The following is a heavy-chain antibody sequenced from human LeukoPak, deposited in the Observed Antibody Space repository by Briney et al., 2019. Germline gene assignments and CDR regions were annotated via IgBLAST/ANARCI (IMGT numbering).Heavy chain of an antibody. D-gene: IGHD3-10*01. Sequence: GESLKISRKGSGYSFTSYWIGWVRQMPGKGLEWMGIIYPGDSDTRYSPSFQGQVTISADKSISTAYLQWSSLKASDTAMYYCARLRFGELFSGTNWFDPWGQGTLVTVSS. CDR3: ARLRFGELFSGTNWFDP. CDR1: GYSFTSYW. J-gene: IGHJ5*02. CDR2: IYPGDSDT. V-gene: IGHV5-51*01.